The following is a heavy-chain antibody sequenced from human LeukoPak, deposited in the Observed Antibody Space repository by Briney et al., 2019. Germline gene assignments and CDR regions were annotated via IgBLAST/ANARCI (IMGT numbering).Heavy chain of an antibody. CDR1: GFTFSSYW. D-gene: IGHD5-18*01. V-gene: IGHV3-74*01. CDR2: INSDGSST. CDR3: ARGGIQLWFIDY. Sequence: GGSLRLSCAASGFTFSSYWMHWVRQAPGKGLVWVSRINSDGSSTSYADSAKGRFTISRDNAKNTLYLQMNSLRAEDTAVYYCARGGIQLWFIDYWGQGSLVTVSS. J-gene: IGHJ4*02.